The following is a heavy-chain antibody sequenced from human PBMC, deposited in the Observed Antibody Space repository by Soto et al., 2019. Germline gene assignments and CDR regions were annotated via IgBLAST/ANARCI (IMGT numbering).Heavy chain of an antibody. D-gene: IGHD4-17*01. Sequence: SETLSLTCTVSGGSISSGDYYWSWIRQPPGKGLEWIGYIYYSGSTYYNPSLKSRVTISVDTSKNQFSLKLSSVTAADTAVYYCARVGGLTTYYYYGMDVWGQGTTVTVSS. CDR1: GGSISSGDYY. CDR3: ARVGGLTTYYYYGMDV. CDR2: IYYSGST. V-gene: IGHV4-30-4*01. J-gene: IGHJ6*02.